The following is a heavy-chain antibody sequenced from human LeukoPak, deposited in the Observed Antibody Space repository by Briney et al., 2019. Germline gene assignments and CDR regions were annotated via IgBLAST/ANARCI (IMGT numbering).Heavy chain of an antibody. CDR2: IIPNSGGT. Sequence: GESLKVSCKASGYTFTGYYMHWVRQAPGQGLEWMGRIIPNSGGTNSGQKFQGRLTTTRDTSISTAYMELSRLSSDDTAVYYCARGDYDTSGYKFDYWGQGTLVTVSS. CDR3: ARGDYDTSGYKFDY. D-gene: IGHD3-22*01. V-gene: IGHV1-2*06. CDR1: GYTFTGYY. J-gene: IGHJ4*02.